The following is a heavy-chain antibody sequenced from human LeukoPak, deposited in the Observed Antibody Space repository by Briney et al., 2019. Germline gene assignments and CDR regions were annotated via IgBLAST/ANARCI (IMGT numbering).Heavy chain of an antibody. CDR1: GGSISGSY. CDR3: ARHVSAYSSGLPYYMDV. CDR2: IFYSGST. D-gene: IGHD6-19*01. V-gene: IGHV4-59*08. J-gene: IGHJ6*03. Sequence: SETLSLSCTVSGGSISGSYWGWIRRPPGKGLGWMGYIFYSGSTYYNPSLKSRVTISVDTSKNQFSLKLSSVTAADMAVFYCARHVSAYSSGLPYYMDVWGKGTTVTVSS.